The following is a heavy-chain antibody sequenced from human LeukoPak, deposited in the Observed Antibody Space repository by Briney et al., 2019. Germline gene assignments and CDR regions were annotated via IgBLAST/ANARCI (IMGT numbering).Heavy chain of an antibody. CDR2: VHLDGRT. CDR1: GGSVTSTNW. D-gene: IGHD3-10*01. CDR3: ARVRSSGEPHLDF. Sequence: SGTLSLTCGVSGGSVTSTNWWTWVRQPPGKGLEWIGEVHLDGRTNYNPSLKSRLTMSVDLSENHISLKLTSVTAADTAVYYCARVRSSGEPHLDFWGQGTLVTVSS. V-gene: IGHV4-4*02. J-gene: IGHJ4*02.